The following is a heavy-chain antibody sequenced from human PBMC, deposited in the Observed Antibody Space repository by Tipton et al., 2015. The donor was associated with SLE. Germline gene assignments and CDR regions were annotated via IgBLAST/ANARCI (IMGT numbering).Heavy chain of an antibody. CDR2: IHTSGIY. CDR3: ATTLNPAALAFDY. D-gene: IGHD6-25*01. V-gene: IGHV4-4*07. J-gene: IGHJ4*02. CDR1: GASISGDY. Sequence: TLSLTCTVSGASISGDYWSWIRQPAGAGLEWIGRIHTSGIYNYNPSLKSRLTLSTDTSKKQVSLELGSVTAADTAVYYCATTLNPAALAFDYWGQGTRVTVSS.